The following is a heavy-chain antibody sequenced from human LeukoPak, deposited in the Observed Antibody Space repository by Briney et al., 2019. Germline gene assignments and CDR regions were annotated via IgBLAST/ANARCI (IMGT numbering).Heavy chain of an antibody. V-gene: IGHV3-23*01. CDR2: ISSSGGYT. Sequence: HPGGSLRLSCAASGFTFSSYAMSWVRQAPGKGLEWVSTISSSGGYTYYADSVKGRFTISRDNSKNTLYLLLNSLRAEDTAVYYCAKDLREYTSSPRNAFHIWGQGTMVTVSS. J-gene: IGHJ3*02. CDR1: GFTFSSYA. D-gene: IGHD6-6*01. CDR3: AKDLREYTSSPRNAFHI.